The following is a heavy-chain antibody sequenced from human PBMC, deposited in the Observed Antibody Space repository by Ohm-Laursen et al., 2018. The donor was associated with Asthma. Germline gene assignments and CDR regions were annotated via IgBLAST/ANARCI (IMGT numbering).Heavy chain of an antibody. J-gene: IGHJ1*01. CDR2: ISSSGGST. V-gene: IGHV3-23*01. Sequence: SLRLSCSASGFTFSSYAMTWVRQAPGKGLEWVSGISSSGGSTSYADDVKGRFIVSRDNSRNTLFLQMNSLRAEDTALYYCARIGPEWELPGREYSLHHWGQGTQVTVSS. D-gene: IGHD1-26*01. CDR3: ARIGPEWELPGREYSLHH. CDR1: GFTFSSYA.